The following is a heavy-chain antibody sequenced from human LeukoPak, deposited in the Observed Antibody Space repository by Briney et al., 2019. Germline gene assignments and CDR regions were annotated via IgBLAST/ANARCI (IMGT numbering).Heavy chain of an antibody. D-gene: IGHD1-26*01. V-gene: IGHV1-46*01. CDR2: INPSGGST. CDR3: ARAPLGGLAFDY. J-gene: IGHJ4*02. Sequence: ASVKVSCKASGYTSTSYYMHWVRQAPGQGLEWMGIINPSGGSTSYAQKFQGRVTMTRDTSTSTVYMELSSLRSEDTAVYYCARAPLGGLAFDYWGQGTLVTVSS. CDR1: GYTSTSYY.